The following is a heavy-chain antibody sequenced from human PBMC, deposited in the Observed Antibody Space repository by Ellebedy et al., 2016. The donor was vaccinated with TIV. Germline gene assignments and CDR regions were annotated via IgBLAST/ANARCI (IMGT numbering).Heavy chain of an antibody. J-gene: IGHJ6*04. V-gene: IGHV4-39*01. D-gene: IGHD2-15*01. CDR1: GASISISITHY. CDR3: ARHYPGGYPGGV. CDR2: ISHSGNI. Sequence: SETLSLXCSVSGASISISITHYWGWIRQPPGKGLEWIGMISHSGNIYYHPSLKTRVTISVDTSKNQFSLKLTSVTAADTALYYCARHYPGGYPGGVWGKGTTVIVSS.